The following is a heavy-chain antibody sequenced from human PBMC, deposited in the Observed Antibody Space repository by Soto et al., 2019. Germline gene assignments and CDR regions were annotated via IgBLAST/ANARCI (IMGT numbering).Heavy chain of an antibody. D-gene: IGHD6-13*01. CDR1: GGSLSSYY. Sequence: LSLTCTVSGGSLSSYYWSWIRQPPGKGLEWIGYIYYSGSTNYNPSLKSRVTISVDTSKNQFSLKLSSVTAADTAVYYCAGGIAAAGDFDYWGQGTLVTVSS. V-gene: IGHV4-59*01. J-gene: IGHJ4*02. CDR2: IYYSGST. CDR3: AGGIAAAGDFDY.